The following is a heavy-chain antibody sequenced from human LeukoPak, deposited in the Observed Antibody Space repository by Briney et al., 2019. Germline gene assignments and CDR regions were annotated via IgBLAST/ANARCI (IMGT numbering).Heavy chain of an antibody. Sequence: PSETLSLTCTVSGGSISSGGYYWSWIRQPPGKGLEWTGYIYFSGSTNYNPSLKSRVTISVDTSKNQFSLKLSSVTAADTAVYYCARASTVATIDLNFRALPYFDYWGQGTLVTVSS. CDR1: GGSISSGGYY. D-gene: IGHD5-12*01. J-gene: IGHJ4*02. V-gene: IGHV4-61*08. CDR3: ARASTVATIDLNFRALPYFDY. CDR2: IYFSGST.